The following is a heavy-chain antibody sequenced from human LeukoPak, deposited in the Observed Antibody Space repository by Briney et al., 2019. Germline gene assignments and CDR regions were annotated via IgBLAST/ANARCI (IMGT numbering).Heavy chain of an antibody. CDR1: GFTFSSYG. CDR2: IWYDGSNK. V-gene: IGHV3-33*01. Sequence: QPGRSLRLSCAASGFTFSSYGMHWVRQAPGKGLEWVAVIWYDGSNKYYADSVKGRFTISRDNSKNTLYLQMNSRRAKDTAVYYCARARSSGWQIWVFDYWGQGTLGTVSS. CDR3: ARARSSGWQIWVFDY. J-gene: IGHJ4*02. D-gene: IGHD6-19*01.